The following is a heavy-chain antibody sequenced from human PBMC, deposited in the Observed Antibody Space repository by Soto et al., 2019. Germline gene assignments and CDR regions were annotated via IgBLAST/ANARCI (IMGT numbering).Heavy chain of an antibody. D-gene: IGHD5-18*01. CDR3: AKDRGYSYGFSWFDP. V-gene: IGHV3-23*01. Sequence: PGGSLRLSFAASGFTFSSYAMSWVRQAPGKGLEWVSAISGSGGSTYYADSVKGRFTISRDNSKNTLYLQMNSLRAEDTAVYYCAKDRGYSYGFSWFDPWGQGTLVTVSS. J-gene: IGHJ5*02. CDR1: GFTFSSYA. CDR2: ISGSGGST.